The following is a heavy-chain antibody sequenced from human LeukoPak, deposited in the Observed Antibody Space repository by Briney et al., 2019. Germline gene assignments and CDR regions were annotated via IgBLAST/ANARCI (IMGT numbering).Heavy chain of an antibody. V-gene: IGHV3-7*01. Sequence: GGSLRLSCAASGFSFSRYWMSWVRQAPGKGLEWVANIKQDGSEKNYVESVKGRFTISRDNAKNSLYLQTNSLRAEDTAVYYCARDYYGSGSFDYWGQGTLVTVSS. D-gene: IGHD3-10*01. J-gene: IGHJ4*02. CDR3: ARDYYGSGSFDY. CDR1: GFSFSRYW. CDR2: IKQDGSEK.